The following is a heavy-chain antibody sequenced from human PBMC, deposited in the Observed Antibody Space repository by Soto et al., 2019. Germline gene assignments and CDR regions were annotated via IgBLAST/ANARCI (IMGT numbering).Heavy chain of an antibody. CDR3: ATLPPRIEVTVLPIPT. Sequence: SETLSLTCSVSGDSISNNKWWSWVRQPPGKGLEWIGEMHHSGSIHYNASLKSRATLSVDKSRNQFSLQLTSVTAADTAVYYCATLPPRIEVTVLPIPTWGQGTLVTVSS. V-gene: IGHV4-4*02. D-gene: IGHD2-15*01. J-gene: IGHJ5*02. CDR1: GDSISNNKW. CDR2: MHHSGSI.